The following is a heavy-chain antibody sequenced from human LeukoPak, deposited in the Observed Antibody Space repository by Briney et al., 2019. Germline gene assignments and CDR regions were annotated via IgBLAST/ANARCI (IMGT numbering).Heavy chain of an antibody. CDR3: ARSGYVTWFDY. CDR1: GGSISRGGYS. J-gene: IGHJ4*02. CDR2: IYHNRST. D-gene: IGHD5-12*01. Sequence: PWETLSLTCAVSGGSISRGGYSWSRIRQPPGRGLVWFGYIYHNRSTYYNPAHKSRVTISVDRSKNQFSLKLSSVTAADTAVYYCARSGYVTWFDYWGQGTLVTVSS. V-gene: IGHV4-30-2*01.